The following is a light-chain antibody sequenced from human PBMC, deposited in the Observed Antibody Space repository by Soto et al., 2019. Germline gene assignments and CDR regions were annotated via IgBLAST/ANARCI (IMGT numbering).Light chain of an antibody. CDR1: QDISNY. J-gene: IGKJ4*01. V-gene: IGKV1-9*01. CDR2: ATS. Sequence: IQMTPSPSTLSASVGDSVTITCRASQDISNYLAWYQQKPGKAPQFLIYATSTLQSGVPSRFSGSGSGTEFTLTISSLQPEDFATFYCQQVKSYPLTFGGGTKVDIK. CDR3: QQVKSYPLT.